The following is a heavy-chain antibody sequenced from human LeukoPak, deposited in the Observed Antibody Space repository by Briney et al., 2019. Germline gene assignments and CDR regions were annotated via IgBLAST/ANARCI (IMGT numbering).Heavy chain of an antibody. CDR2: IYYSGST. CDR1: GGSISSGGNC. J-gene: IGHJ5*02. CDR3: ARDRWFDP. V-gene: IGHV4-31*03. Sequence: PSQTLSLTCTVSGGSISSGGNCWSWIRQHPGKGLEWIGYIYYSGSTYYNPSLKSRVTISLDTSKNQFSLKLTSVTAADTAVYYCARDRWFDPWGQGTLVTVSS.